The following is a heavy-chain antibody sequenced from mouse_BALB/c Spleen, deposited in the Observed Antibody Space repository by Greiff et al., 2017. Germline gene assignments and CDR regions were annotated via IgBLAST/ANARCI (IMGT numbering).Heavy chain of an antibody. V-gene: IGHV5-6-3*01. CDR1: GFTFSSYG. CDR3: ARGDYYAMDY. CDR2: INSNGGST. Sequence: EVMLVESGGGLVQPGGSLKLSCAASGFTFSSYGMSWVRQTPDKRLELVATINSNGGSTYYPDSVKGRFTISRDNAKNTLYLQMSSLKSEDTAMYYFARGDYYAMDYWGQGTSVTVSS. J-gene: IGHJ4*01.